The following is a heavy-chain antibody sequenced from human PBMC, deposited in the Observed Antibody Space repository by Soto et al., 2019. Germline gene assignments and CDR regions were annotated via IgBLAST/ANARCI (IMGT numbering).Heavy chain of an antibody. CDR2: IWYDGSNK. CDR3: ARDLSGGSYG. CDR1: GFTFSSYG. V-gene: IGHV3-33*01. Sequence: QVQLVESGGGVVQPGRSLRLSCAASGFTFSSYGMHWVRQAPGKVLEWVAVIWYDGSNKYYADSVKGRFTISRDKSKNTLYLQMNSLRAEDTAVYSCARDLSGGSYGWGQGTLVTVSS. D-gene: IGHD1-26*01. J-gene: IGHJ1*01.